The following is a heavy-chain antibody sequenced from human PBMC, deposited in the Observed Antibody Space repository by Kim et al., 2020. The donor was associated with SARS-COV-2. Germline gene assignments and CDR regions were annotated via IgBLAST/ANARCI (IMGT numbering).Heavy chain of an antibody. CDR1: GGSVSSGSYY. D-gene: IGHD3-9*01. CDR3: ARILRYYDILTGYYGSDYYYGMDV. J-gene: IGHJ6*02. CDR2: IYYSGST. Sequence: SETLSLTCTVSGGSVSSGSYYWSWIRQPPGKGLEWIGYIYYSGSTNYNPSLKSRVTISVDTSKNQFSLKLSSVTAADTSVYYCARILRYYDILTGYYGSDYYYGMDVWCQGTTVSVSS. V-gene: IGHV4-61*01.